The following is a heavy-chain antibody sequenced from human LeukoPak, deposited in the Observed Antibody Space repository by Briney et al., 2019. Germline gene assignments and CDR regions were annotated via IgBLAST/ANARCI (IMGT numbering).Heavy chain of an antibody. J-gene: IGHJ6*03. CDR1: GFTFSNFG. Sequence: PGGSLRLSCAASGFTFSNFGMSWVRQAPGKGLEWVSTISGSAVATYYADSVKGRFTISRDNSKNTLYLQINSLEAEDTAIYYCAKRGSGTLLPTYYYYMDVWGKGTTVTVSS. D-gene: IGHD2-15*01. CDR2: ISGSAVAT. CDR3: AKRGSGTLLPTYYYYMDV. V-gene: IGHV3-23*01.